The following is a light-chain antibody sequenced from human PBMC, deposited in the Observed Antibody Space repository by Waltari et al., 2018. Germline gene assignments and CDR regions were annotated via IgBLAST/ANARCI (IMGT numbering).Light chain of an antibody. V-gene: IGLV4-69*01. J-gene: IGLJ3*02. CDR3: QTGGHGTWV. CDR2: VDSDGSH. Sequence: QLVLTQSPSASASLGASVKLTCTLSSGHSTNIIAWLQQQPEKGPRYLMNVDSDGSHNKGVGIPGRFSGSSSGSGRYRTIASLQSEDEADYYCQTGGHGTWVFGGGTRLTVL. CDR1: SGHSTNI.